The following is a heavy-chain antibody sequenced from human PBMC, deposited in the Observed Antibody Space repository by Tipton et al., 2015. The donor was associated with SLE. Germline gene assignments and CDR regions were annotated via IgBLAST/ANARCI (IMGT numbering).Heavy chain of an antibody. CDR1: GGSFSGYY. D-gene: IGHD6-6*01. V-gene: IGHV4-34*01. Sequence: TLSLTCAVYGGSFSGYYWNWFRQSPGKGLEWIGEINHSGSTNYNPSLKGRVTISVDTSKNQFSLKMKSVTAADTAVYYCARLIAARPGYYHYYMDVWGKGTTVTVSS. CDR2: INHSGST. CDR3: ARLIAARPGYYHYYMDV. J-gene: IGHJ6*03.